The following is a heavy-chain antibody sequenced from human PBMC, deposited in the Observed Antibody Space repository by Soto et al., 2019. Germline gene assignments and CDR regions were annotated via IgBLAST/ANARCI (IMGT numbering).Heavy chain of an antibody. CDR1: GYTFTNSG. V-gene: IGHV1-18*01. CDR3: ARGGTPIDY. D-gene: IGHD3-16*01. J-gene: IGHJ4*02. CDR2: ISADNRNT. Sequence: QVQLVQSGAEVKKPGASVKVSCKASGYTFTNSGISWVRQAPGQGLEWMGGISADNRNTNYAQKFQGRVTMTTDTVSIAAYMEVRRLRFDDTAVYYCARGGTPIDYCGQGNLVTVSS.